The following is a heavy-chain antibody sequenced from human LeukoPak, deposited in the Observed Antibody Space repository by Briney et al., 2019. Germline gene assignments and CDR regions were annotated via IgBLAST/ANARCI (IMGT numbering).Heavy chain of an antibody. Sequence: SETLSLTCTVSGGSISTSSHYWGWIRQTPGKGLEWIGSMHYSGSTYYNPSLKSRVTISVDTSKNQFSLKLSSVTAADTAVYYCARVGSYYGSGRSYYFDYWGQGTLVTVSS. CDR3: ARVGSYYGSGRSYYFDY. V-gene: IGHV4-39*07. D-gene: IGHD3-10*01. J-gene: IGHJ4*02. CDR2: MHYSGST. CDR1: GGSISTSSHY.